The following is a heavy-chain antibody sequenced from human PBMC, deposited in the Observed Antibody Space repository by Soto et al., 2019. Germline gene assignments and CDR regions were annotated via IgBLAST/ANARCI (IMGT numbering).Heavy chain of an antibody. Sequence: ASVKVSFKASGYTFTSYAMHWVRQAPGQRLEWMGWINAGNGNTKYSQKLQGRVTMTTDTSTSTAYMELRSLRSDDTAVYYCAKTALGWLDPWGQGTLVTVSS. CDR3: AKTALGWLDP. J-gene: IGHJ5*02. CDR2: INAGNGNT. V-gene: IGHV1-3*01. CDR1: GYTFTSYA. D-gene: IGHD2-21*02.